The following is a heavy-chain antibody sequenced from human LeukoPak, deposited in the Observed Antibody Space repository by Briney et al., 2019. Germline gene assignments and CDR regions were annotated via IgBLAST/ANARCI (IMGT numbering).Heavy chain of an antibody. CDR2: ISSSGSTI. D-gene: IGHD6-19*01. J-gene: IGHJ4*02. V-gene: IGHV3-48*03. CDR3: AKSPNLVTVAARFDY. CDR1: GFTFSSYE. Sequence: GGSLRLSCAASGFTFSSYEMNWVRQAPGKGLEWVSYISSSGSTIYYADSAKGRFTISRDNAKNSLYLQMNSLRAEDTAVYYCAKSPNLVTVAARFDYWGQGALVTVSS.